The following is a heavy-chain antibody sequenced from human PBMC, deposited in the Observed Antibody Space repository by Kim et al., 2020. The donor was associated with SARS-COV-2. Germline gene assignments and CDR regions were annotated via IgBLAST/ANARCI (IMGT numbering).Heavy chain of an antibody. CDR3: ARLGSHGGAFDI. V-gene: IGHV1-3*01. J-gene: IGHJ3*02. Sequence: KYSQKFQGRVTITRDTSASTAYMELSSLRSEDTAVYYCARLGSHGGAFDIWGQGTMVTVSS. D-gene: IGHD3-16*01.